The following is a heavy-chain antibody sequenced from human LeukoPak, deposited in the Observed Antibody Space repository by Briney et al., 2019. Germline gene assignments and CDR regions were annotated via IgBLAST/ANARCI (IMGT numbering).Heavy chain of an antibody. V-gene: IGHV1-69*13. J-gene: IGHJ6*03. Sequence: GASVKVSCKASGDTFSRYAISWVRQAPGQGLEWMGGIIPVLSTANYAQKFQDRVTMTADETTSTTYMELSSLKSEDTAVYYCATTGGDIYYYYMDVWGKGTTVTISS. CDR3: ATTGGDIYYYYMDV. CDR2: IIPVLSTA. CDR1: GDTFSRYA. D-gene: IGHD3-16*01.